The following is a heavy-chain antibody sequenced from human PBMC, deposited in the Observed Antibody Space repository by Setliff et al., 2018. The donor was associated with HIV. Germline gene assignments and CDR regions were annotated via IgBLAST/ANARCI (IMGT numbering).Heavy chain of an antibody. D-gene: IGHD6-19*01. V-gene: IGHV4-34*01. Sequence: SETLSLTCAVYGGSLSDHYWSWIRQPPGKGLEWIGEINHSGSTNYNPSLRSRVSISVDTSKNQFSLRLSSVTAADTAVYYCAIDPSSSGWSEGLYYFDSWGRGTLVTVSS. CDR3: AIDPSSSGWSEGLYYFDS. J-gene: IGHJ4*02. CDR2: INHSGST. CDR1: GGSLSDHY.